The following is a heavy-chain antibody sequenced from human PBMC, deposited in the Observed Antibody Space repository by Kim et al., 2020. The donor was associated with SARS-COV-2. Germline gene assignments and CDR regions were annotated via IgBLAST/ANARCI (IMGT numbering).Heavy chain of an antibody. CDR2: IIPIFGTA. Sequence: SVKVSCKASGGTFSSYAISWVRQAPGQGLEWMGGIIPIFGTANYAQKFQGRVTITADESTSTAYMELSSLRSEDTAVYYCASYALRLNYDILSWDNWFDPWGQGTLVTVSS. D-gene: IGHD3-9*01. CDR1: GGTFSSYA. J-gene: IGHJ5*02. V-gene: IGHV1-69*13. CDR3: ASYALRLNYDILSWDNWFDP.